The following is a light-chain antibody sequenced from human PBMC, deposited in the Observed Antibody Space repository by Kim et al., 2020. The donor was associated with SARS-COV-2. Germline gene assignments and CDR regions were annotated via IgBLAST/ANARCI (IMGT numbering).Light chain of an antibody. J-gene: IGLJ3*02. Sequence: ELTQEPSLIVSPGGTVTLTCGSSTGAVTSGHYPYWFQQNPGQAPRTLIYHTSNKQSWTPARFSGSLVGGKAALTLSGAQPEDEAEYYCLLSYSGARVFGGGTQLTVL. V-gene: IGLV7-46*01. CDR2: HTS. CDR1: TGAVTSGHY. CDR3: LLSYSGARV.